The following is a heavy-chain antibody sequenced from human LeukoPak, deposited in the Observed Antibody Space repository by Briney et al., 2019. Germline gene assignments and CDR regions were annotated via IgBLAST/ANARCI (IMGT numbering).Heavy chain of an antibody. CDR3: ASAPYYYDSSGVRDY. CDR2: IYSGGST. Sequence: GGSLRLSCAASGFTVSSNYMSWVRQAPGKGLEWVSVIYSGGSTYYAGSVKGRFTISRDNSKNTLYLQMNSLRAEDTAVYYCASAPYYYDSSGVRDYWGQGTLVTVSS. CDR1: GFTVSSNY. V-gene: IGHV3-53*01. J-gene: IGHJ4*02. D-gene: IGHD3-22*01.